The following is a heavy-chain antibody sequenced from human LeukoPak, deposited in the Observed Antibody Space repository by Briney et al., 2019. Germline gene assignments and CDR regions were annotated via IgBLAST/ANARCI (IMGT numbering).Heavy chain of an antibody. CDR1: GYTFTSYG. Sequence: ASVKVSCKASGYTFTSYGISWVRQAPGQGLEWMGWISSYNGNTNYAQKLQGRVTMTTDTSTSTAYMELRSLRSDDTAVYYCARGGLGCGGDWCSGWFDPWGQGTLVTVSS. CDR3: ARGGLGCGGDWCSGWFDP. D-gene: IGHD2-21*02. J-gene: IGHJ5*02. V-gene: IGHV1-18*01. CDR2: ISSYNGNT.